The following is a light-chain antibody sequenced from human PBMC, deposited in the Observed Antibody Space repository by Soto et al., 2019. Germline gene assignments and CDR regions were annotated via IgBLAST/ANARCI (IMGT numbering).Light chain of an antibody. CDR3: LHDYPYPQT. CDR1: QAIGND. J-gene: IGKJ1*01. Sequence: ALQMTQSPSSLSATVGDRVTITCRASQAIGNDLGWYQQKPGKAPKLLVYAASTLQSGVPSRVSGRGSGTDFTLTISGLQAEDFSTYDCLHDYPYPQTFGQGTRVDFK. V-gene: IGKV1-6*02. CDR2: AAS.